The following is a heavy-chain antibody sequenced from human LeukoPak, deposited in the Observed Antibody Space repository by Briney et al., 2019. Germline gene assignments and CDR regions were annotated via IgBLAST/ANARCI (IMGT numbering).Heavy chain of an antibody. Sequence: SGTLSLTCAVSGGSISSSNWWSWVRQPSGKGLEWIGEIYHSGSTNYNPSLKSRVTISVDKSKNQFSLKLSSVTAADTAVYYCARVPLGYYDSSGYLSFDYWGQGTLVTVSS. D-gene: IGHD3-22*01. CDR1: GGSISSSNW. J-gene: IGHJ4*02. V-gene: IGHV4-4*02. CDR3: ARVPLGYYDSSGYLSFDY. CDR2: IYHSGST.